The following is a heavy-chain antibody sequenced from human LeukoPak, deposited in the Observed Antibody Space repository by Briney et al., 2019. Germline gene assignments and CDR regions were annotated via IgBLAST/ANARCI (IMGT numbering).Heavy chain of an antibody. CDR1: GFTFSNHE. CDR3: VQGGYCSGGLCYYLNALDA. Sequence: PGGPLRLSCAASGFTFSNHEMNWVRQAPGKGLEWISYIGSSGNTVFYADSVKGRFTISRDNAQNSLYLQMNSLRAEDTAIYYCVQGGYCSGGLCYYLNALDAWGQGTVVTVSS. D-gene: IGHD2-15*01. V-gene: IGHV3-48*03. CDR2: IGSSGNTV. J-gene: IGHJ3*01.